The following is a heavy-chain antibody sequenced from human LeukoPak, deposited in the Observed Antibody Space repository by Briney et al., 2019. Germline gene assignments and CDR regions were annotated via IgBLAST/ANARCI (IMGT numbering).Heavy chain of an antibody. CDR1: GGSISTAY. D-gene: IGHD1-14*01. CDR2: IHYSGIT. V-gene: IGHV4-59*01. J-gene: IGHJ6*02. Sequence: PSETLSLTCSVSGGSISTAYWSWIRQPPGKGLEWIGNIHYSGITNYNSSLKSRVSISLDTSKNQFSLKMISVSTADTAVYYCARGRNWYYYYGMDVWGQGTTVTVSS. CDR3: ARGRNWYYYYGMDV.